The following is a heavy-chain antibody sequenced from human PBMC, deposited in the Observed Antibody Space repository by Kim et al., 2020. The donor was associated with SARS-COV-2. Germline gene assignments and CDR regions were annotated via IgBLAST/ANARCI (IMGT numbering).Heavy chain of an antibody. CDR2: INPNSGGT. CDR1: GYTFTGYY. CDR3: ARDPGLAAPGSPLGC. J-gene: IGHJ4*02. D-gene: IGHD6-13*01. Sequence: ASVKVSCKASGYTFTGYYMHWVRQAPGQGLEWMGRINPNSGGTNYAQKFQGRVTMTRDTSISTAYMELSRLRSDDTAVYFCARDPGLAAPGSPLGCWGQGTLVTVSS. V-gene: IGHV1-2*06.